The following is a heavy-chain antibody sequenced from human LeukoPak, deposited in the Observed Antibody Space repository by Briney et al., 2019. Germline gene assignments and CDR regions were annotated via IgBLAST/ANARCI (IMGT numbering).Heavy chain of an antibody. J-gene: IGHJ4*02. CDR3: ARVSTPYYDSSGEFDY. CDR2: IYYSGST. Sequence: SQTLSLTCAVSGGSISSSSYYWGWIRQPPGTGLEWIGSIYYSGSTYYNPSLKSRVTISVDTSKNQFSLKLSSVTAADTAVYYCARVSTPYYDSSGEFDYWGQGTLVTVSS. V-gene: IGHV4-39*01. D-gene: IGHD3-22*01. CDR1: GGSISSSSYY.